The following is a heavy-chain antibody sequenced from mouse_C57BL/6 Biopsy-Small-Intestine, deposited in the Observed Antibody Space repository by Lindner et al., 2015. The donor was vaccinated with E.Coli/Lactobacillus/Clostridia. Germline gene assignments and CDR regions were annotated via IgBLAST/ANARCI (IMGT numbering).Heavy chain of an antibody. J-gene: IGHJ1*01. Sequence: SVKVSCKASGYTFTNYYMNWVRQAPGQGLEWIGIVSPSGDSTSYAQMFQGRVTVTRDRSTSTVYLELSSLRSEDTAVYYCARGTDYYYFYVMDVWGQGTTVNVSS. CDR2: VSPSGDST. CDR3: ARGTDYYYFYVMDV. V-gene: IGHV1-64*01. CDR1: GYTFTNYY. D-gene: IGHD1-1*01.